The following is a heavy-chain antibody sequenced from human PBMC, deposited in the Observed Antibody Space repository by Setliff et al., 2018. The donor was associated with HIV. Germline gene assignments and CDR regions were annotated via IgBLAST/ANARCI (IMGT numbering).Heavy chain of an antibody. CDR1: GYGYSTFD. V-gene: IGHV3-33*03. CDR3: AKPTSGMYPRAFDL. D-gene: IGHD1-26*01. CDR2: VSPDGYEK. Sequence: LRLSCAAFGYGYSTFDMDWVRQTPGKGLEWVADVSPDGYEKRYADFAKGRFTVSRDNSKNILFLQMDSLGAEDTGIYYCAKPTSGMYPRAFDLWGRGTVVTVSS. J-gene: IGHJ3*01.